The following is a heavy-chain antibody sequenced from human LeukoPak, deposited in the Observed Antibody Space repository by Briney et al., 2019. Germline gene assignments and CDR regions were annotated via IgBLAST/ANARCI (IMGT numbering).Heavy chain of an antibody. D-gene: IGHD3-3*01. CDR3: ARVRSGYYYDY. V-gene: IGHV3-7*01. CDR2: INHDGSVK. Sequence: GGSLRLSCAGSGFSFSSRSYFMSWVRQPPGKGLEWVANINHDGSVKNYVDSVKGRYTISRDNAKNLLFLQMNSLRVEDTAMYYCARVRSGYYYDYWGQGTLVTVSS. CDR1: GFSFSSRSYF. J-gene: IGHJ4*02.